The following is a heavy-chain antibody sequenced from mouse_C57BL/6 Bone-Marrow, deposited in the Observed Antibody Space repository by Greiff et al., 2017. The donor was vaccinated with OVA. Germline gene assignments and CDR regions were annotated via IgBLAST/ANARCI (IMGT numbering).Heavy chain of an antibody. CDR3: ARLGLRHFDV. D-gene: IGHD2-4*01. CDR2: IDPSDSYT. CDR1: GYTFTSYW. J-gene: IGHJ1*03. Sequence: QVQLKQPGAELVMPGASVKLSCKASGYTFTSYWMHWVKQRPGQGLEWIGEIDPSDSYTNYNQKFKGKSTLTVDKSSSTAYMQLSSLTSEDSAVYYCARLGLRHFDVWGTGTTVTVSS. V-gene: IGHV1-69*01.